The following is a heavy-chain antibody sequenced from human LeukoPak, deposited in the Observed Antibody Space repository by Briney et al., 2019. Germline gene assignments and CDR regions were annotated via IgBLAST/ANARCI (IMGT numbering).Heavy chain of an antibody. J-gene: IGHJ6*02. Sequence: GGSLRLSCAASGFTFSSYGMHWVRQAPGKGLEWVAVISYDGSNKYYADSVKGRFTISRDNSKNTLYLQMNSLRAEDTAVYYCAKAGITGTRKDGMDVWGQGTTVTVSS. D-gene: IGHD1-20*01. CDR1: GFTFSSYG. CDR2: ISYDGSNK. CDR3: AKAGITGTRKDGMDV. V-gene: IGHV3-30*18.